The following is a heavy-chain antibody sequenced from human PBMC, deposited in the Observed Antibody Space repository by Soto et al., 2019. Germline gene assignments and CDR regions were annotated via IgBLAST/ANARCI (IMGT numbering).Heavy chain of an antibody. CDR3: ASTYCGGDCYPRAFDY. D-gene: IGHD2-21*02. J-gene: IGHJ4*02. Sequence: GGSLRLSCAASGFTVSSNHMSWVRQAPGKGLEWVSVIYSGGSTYYADSVKGRFTISRDNSKNTLYLQMNSLRAEDTAVYYCASTYCGGDCYPRAFDYWGQGTLATVSS. CDR2: IYSGGST. V-gene: IGHV3-53*01. CDR1: GFTVSSNH.